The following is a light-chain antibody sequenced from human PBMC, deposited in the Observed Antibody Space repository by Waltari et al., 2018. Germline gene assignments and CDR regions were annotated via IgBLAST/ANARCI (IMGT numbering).Light chain of an antibody. CDR2: DVY. CDR1: SSDVGDYEY. J-gene: IGLJ2*01. CDR3: CSYVGASTFV. V-gene: IGLV2-11*01. Sequence: QSALTQPRSVSGSPGQSVTISCPGASSDVGDYEYVSWYQQHPGKVPKLLIFDVYKRPSGVPDRFSGSKSGNTASLTISGLQPEDEADYHCCSYVGASTFVFGGGTKLTVL.